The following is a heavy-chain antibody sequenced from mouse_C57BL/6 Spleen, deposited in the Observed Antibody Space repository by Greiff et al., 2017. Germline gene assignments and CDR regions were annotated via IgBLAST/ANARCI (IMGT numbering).Heavy chain of an antibody. D-gene: IGHD1-1*01. CDR3: ARKDYYASSCYWIAY. Sequence: QVQLQQSGAELVKPGASVKISCKASGYAFSSYWMNWVKQRPGKGLEWIGQIYPGDGDTNYNGKFKGKATLTADKSSSTAYMQLSSLTSENCAVYVCARKDYYASSCYWIAYWGQGTLVTVSA. J-gene: IGHJ3*01. CDR2: IYPGDGDT. CDR1: GYAFSSYW. V-gene: IGHV1-80*01.